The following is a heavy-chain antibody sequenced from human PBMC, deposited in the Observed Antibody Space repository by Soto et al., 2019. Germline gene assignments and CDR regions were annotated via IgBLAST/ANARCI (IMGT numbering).Heavy chain of an antibody. Sequence: QVQLVQSGAEVKKPGASVKVSCKASGYTFTSYDINWVRQATGQGLEWMGWMNFNSGYTGYAQKFQGRVTMTRDNSMRTAFMELSSLRSEDTAVYYCARANGDFDYWGQGTLVTVSS. J-gene: IGHJ4*02. CDR3: ARANGDFDY. CDR1: GYTFTSYD. D-gene: IGHD4-17*01. V-gene: IGHV1-8*01. CDR2: MNFNSGYT.